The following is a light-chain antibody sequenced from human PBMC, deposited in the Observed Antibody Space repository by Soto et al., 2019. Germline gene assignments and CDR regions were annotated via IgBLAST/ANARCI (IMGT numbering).Light chain of an antibody. CDR2: LGS. V-gene: IGKV2-28*01. CDR3: MQHLQSPYT. Sequence: DIVMTQSALSLPVTPGEPAPISCRSSQSLLHSDGYNYLDWYLQKPGQSPQLLIYLGSNRASGVPDRFSGSGSGTNFTLKISRVEAGDVGVYYCMQHLQSPYTFGQGTKLEIK. J-gene: IGKJ2*01. CDR1: QSLLHSDGYNY.